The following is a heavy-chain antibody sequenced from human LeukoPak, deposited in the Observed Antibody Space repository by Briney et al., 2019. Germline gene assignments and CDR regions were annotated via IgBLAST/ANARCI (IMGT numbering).Heavy chain of an antibody. V-gene: IGHV4-38-2*02. J-gene: IGHJ5*02. CDR1: GYSISSGYY. Sequence: PSETLSLTCAVPGYSISSGYYWGWIRQPPGKGLEWIGSIYHSGSTYYNPSLKSRVTISVDTSKNQFSLKLSSVTAADTAVYYCARDRRALGFDPWGQGTLVTVSS. CDR3: ARDRRALGFDP. CDR2: IYHSGST.